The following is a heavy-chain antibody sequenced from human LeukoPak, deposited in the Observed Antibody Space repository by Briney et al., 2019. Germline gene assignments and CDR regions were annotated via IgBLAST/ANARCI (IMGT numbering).Heavy chain of an antibody. J-gene: IGHJ4*02. CDR1: GFSFSNSN. D-gene: IGHD3-22*01. CDR3: ARGSGYYYNY. CDR2: ISSGSSTI. Sequence: PGGSLRLSCAASGFSFSNSNMHWVRQAPGKGLEWLSYISSGSSTIYHADSVKGRFTISRDNVKNSLYLQMSSLSAEDTAVYYCARGSGYYYNYWGQGTLVTVSS. V-gene: IGHV3-48*04.